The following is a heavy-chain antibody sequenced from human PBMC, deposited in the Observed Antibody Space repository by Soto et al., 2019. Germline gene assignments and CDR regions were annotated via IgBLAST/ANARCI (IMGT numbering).Heavy chain of an antibody. CDR3: AKDHEQWLVQEYYFDY. Sequence: QVQLVESGGGVVQPGRSLRLSCAASGFTFSSYGMHWVRQAPGKGLEWVAVISYDGSNKYYADSVKGRFTISRDNSKNRLDLQRNGLRAEDTAVYYCAKDHEQWLVQEYYFDYWGQGTLVTVSS. CDR2: ISYDGSNK. CDR1: GFTFSSYG. D-gene: IGHD6-19*01. V-gene: IGHV3-30*18. J-gene: IGHJ4*02.